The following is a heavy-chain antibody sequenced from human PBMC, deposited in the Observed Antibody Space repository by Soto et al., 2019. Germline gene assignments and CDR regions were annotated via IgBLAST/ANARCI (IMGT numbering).Heavy chain of an antibody. J-gene: IGHJ4*02. CDR1: GYSSSNYY. Sequence: QVQVVQSGAEVKEPGASVKVSCKASGYSSSNYYTHWVRQAPGQGPEWMGIVNPYGASSNYAQSFQGGVTLTRDSSTHTDYRDLSSLTSNDTAVYYCARVTTVWSNWGKGTLVTVSS. CDR2: VNPYGASS. V-gene: IGHV1-46*01. D-gene: IGHD4-4*01. CDR3: ARVTTVWSN.